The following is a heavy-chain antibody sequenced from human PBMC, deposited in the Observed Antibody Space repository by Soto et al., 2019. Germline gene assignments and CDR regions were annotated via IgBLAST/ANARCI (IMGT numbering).Heavy chain of an antibody. J-gene: IGHJ4*02. CDR1: GGSISSSSYY. D-gene: IGHD2-15*01. V-gene: IGHV4-39*01. Sequence: QLQLQESGPGLVKPSETLSLTCTVSGGSISSSSYYWGWIRQPPGKGLEWIGSIYYSGSTYYNPYLKSRGSISVDTSKNHFALKLSSVTAADTAVYYCASLRLKYCSGGSCYGAFDYWGQGTLVTVSS. CDR3: ASLRLKYCSGGSCYGAFDY. CDR2: IYYSGST.